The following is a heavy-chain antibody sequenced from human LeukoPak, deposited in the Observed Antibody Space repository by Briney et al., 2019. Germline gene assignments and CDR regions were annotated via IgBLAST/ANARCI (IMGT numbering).Heavy chain of an antibody. CDR3: ARGAQGRYFDFDY. Sequence: PGESLKISCKASGYSFTNYWIGWVRQMPGKGLEWMGIIYPGDSDTRYSPSFQGQVTISADKSISTAYLQWSSLKASDTAMYYCARGAQGRYFDFDYWGQGTLVTVSS. V-gene: IGHV5-51*01. CDR2: IYPGDSDT. J-gene: IGHJ4*02. CDR1: GYSFTNYW. D-gene: IGHD3-9*01.